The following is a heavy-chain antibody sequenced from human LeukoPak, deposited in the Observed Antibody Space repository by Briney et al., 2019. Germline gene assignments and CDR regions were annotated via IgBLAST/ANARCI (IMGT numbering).Heavy chain of an antibody. CDR3: ARGPTTVTTYVLDY. V-gene: IGHV4-39*01. CDR1: GGSISSSSYY. J-gene: IGHJ4*02. CDR2: IYYSGST. D-gene: IGHD4-17*01. Sequence: PSETLSLTCTVSGGSISSSSYYWGWIRQPPGKGLEWIGSIYYSGSTYYNPSLKSRVTISVDTSKNQFSLKLSSVTAADTAVYYCARGPTTVTTYVLDYWGQGTLVTVSS.